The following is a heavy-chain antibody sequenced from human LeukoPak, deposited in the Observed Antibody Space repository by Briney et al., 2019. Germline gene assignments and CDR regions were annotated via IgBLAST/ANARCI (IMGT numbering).Heavy chain of an antibody. CDR1: GYTFTSYD. D-gene: IGHD6-13*01. CDR3: ARSGYLLAAAATY. V-gene: IGHV1-8*01. J-gene: IGHJ4*02. CDR2: MNPNSGNT. Sequence: VASVKVSCKASGYTFTSYDINWVRQATGQGLEWMGWMNPNSGNTGYAQKFQGRVTMTRNTSISTAYMELSSLRSEDTAVYYCARSGYLLAAAATYWGQGTLVTVSS.